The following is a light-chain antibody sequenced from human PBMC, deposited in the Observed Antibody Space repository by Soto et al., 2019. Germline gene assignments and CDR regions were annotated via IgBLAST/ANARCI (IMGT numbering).Light chain of an antibody. CDR2: EGS. V-gene: IGLV2-23*03. CDR3: CSYAGSSTFVV. Sequence: QSVLTQPASVSGSPGQSITISCTGTSSDVGSYNLVSWYQQHPGKAPKLMIYEGSKRPSGVSNRCSGSKSGNTASLTISGLQAEDEADYYCCSYAGSSTFVVFGGGTQLTVL. CDR1: SSDVGSYNL. J-gene: IGLJ2*01.